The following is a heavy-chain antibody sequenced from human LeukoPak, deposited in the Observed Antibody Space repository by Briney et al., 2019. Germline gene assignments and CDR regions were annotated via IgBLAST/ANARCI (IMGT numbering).Heavy chain of an antibody. J-gene: IGHJ4*02. V-gene: IGHV4-39*07. CDR1: GGSTSSSSYY. Sequence: PSETLSLTCTVSGGSTSSSSYYWGWIRQPPGKGLEWIGSIYYSGSTYYNPSLKSRVTISVDTSKNQFSLKLSSVTAADTAVYYCAREGAIEYSSSSYFDYWGQGTLVTVSS. D-gene: IGHD6-6*01. CDR2: IYYSGST. CDR3: AREGAIEYSSSSYFDY.